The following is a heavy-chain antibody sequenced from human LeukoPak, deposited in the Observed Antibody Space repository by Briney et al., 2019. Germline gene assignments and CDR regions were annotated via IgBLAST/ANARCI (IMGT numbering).Heavy chain of an antibody. CDR1: GGSISGYY. CDR3: ARGTEDPNYYYYYMDV. Sequence: SETLSLTCTVSGGSISGYYWSWSRQPPGKGVEWIGNLYYMRGAWYKSSLKSRVTTSVDTSRNEFSLKLSSVTAADTAVYYCARGTEDPNYYYYYMDVWGKGTTVTVSS. J-gene: IGHJ6*03. V-gene: IGHV4-59*01. CDR2: LYYMRGA. D-gene: IGHD1/OR15-1a*01.